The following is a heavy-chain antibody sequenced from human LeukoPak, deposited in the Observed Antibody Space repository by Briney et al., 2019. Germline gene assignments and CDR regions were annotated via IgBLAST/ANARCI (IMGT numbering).Heavy chain of an antibody. CDR3: ARRKRSGRSSTSCLLNWFDP. J-gene: IGHJ5*02. D-gene: IGHD2-2*01. Sequence: SSETLSLTCAVYGGSFSGYYWSWIRQPPGKGLEWIGEINHSGSTNYNPSLKSRVTISVDTSKNQFSLKLSSVTAADTAVYYCARRKRSGRSSTSCLLNWFDPWGQGTLVTVSS. V-gene: IGHV4-34*01. CDR1: GGSFSGYY. CDR2: INHSGST.